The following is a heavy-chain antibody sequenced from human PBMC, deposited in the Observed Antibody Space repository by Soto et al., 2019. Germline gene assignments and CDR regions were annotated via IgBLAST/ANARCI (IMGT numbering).Heavy chain of an antibody. CDR2: IIGDGLYT. J-gene: IGHJ4*02. CDR1: GFTFSNYW. D-gene: IGHD3-10*01. V-gene: IGHV3-74*03. CDR3: ARGILGSGTANDH. Sequence: EVQLVESGGGLVQPGGSLILSCAASGFTFSNYWMVWVRQAPRKGLVWVSRIIGDGLYTTYADSVKGRFTISRDNAKNTVYLPTNSLRVEDTAVYYCARGILGSGTANDHWGQGTLVTVSS.